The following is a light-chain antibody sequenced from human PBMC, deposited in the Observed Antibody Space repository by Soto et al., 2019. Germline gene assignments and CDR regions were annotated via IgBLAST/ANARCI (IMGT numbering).Light chain of an antibody. CDR2: AAS. V-gene: IGKV1-5*01. CDR1: QSISSW. J-gene: IGKJ4*01. CDR3: QQRSDWPSLT. Sequence: DIQMTQSPSTLSASVGDRVTITCRASQSISSWLAWYQQKPGKAPKLLIYAASSLESGVPSRFSGSGSETDFTLTISSLEPEDSAVYYCQQRSDWPSLTFGGGTKVDIK.